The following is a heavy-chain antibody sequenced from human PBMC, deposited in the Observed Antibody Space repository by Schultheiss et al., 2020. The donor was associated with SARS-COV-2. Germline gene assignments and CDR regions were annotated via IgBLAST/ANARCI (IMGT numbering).Heavy chain of an antibody. Sequence: GGSLRLSCAASGFTFSASIMHWVRQASGKGLEWVGRIRSKANNYATAYAASVKGRFTISRDDSQNALYLQMNSLKTEDTAMYYCTTLSASTSWQTTWGQGTLVTVS. J-gene: IGHJ1*01. D-gene: IGHD6-13*01. CDR2: IRSKANNYAT. CDR3: TTLSASTSWQTT. CDR1: GFTFSASI. V-gene: IGHV3-73*01.